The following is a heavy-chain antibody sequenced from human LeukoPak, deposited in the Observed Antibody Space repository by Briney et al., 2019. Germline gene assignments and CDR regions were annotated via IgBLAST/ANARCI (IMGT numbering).Heavy chain of an antibody. V-gene: IGHV3-23*01. Sequence: GGSLRLSCAASVFIFRSYAMSWVRQAPGKGLEWVSSISSGGGSTYYADSVKGRVTISRDNSKNTLYLQMNSLRAEDAAVYYCVKDRTGNYVAWFDPWGQGTLVTVSS. D-gene: IGHD4-11*01. CDR3: VKDRTGNYVAWFDP. J-gene: IGHJ5*02. CDR2: ISSGGGST. CDR1: VFIFRSYA.